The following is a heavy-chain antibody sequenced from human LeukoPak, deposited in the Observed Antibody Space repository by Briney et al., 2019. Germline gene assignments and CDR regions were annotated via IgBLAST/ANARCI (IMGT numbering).Heavy chain of an antibody. CDR1: GYTFTDYY. CDR3: ARGDDYKSTLFDY. CDR2: INPNSGGT. Sequence: ASVKVSCKASGYTFTDYYIHWVRQAPGQGLEWMGWINPNSGGTTYAQKFQGRVSMTKDTSISTAYVDLSRLRSDDTAIYYCARGDDYKSTLFDYWGQGTLVTVSS. V-gene: IGHV1-2*02. J-gene: IGHJ4*02. D-gene: IGHD5-12*01.